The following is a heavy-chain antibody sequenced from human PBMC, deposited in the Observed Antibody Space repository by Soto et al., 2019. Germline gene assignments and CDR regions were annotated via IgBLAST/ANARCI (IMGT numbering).Heavy chain of an antibody. V-gene: IGHV3-30-3*01. CDR2: ISYDGSNK. Sequence: GGSLRLSCAASGFTFSSYAMHWVRQAPGKGLEWVAVISYDGSNKYYADSVKGRFTISRDNSKNTLYLQMNSLRAEDTAVYYCAREYSYGFYYYGMDVWGQGTTVTVSS. J-gene: IGHJ6*02. CDR3: AREYSYGFYYYGMDV. CDR1: GFTFSSYA. D-gene: IGHD5-18*01.